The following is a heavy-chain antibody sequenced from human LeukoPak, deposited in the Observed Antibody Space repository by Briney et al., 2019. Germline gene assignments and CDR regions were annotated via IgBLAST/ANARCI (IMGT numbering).Heavy chain of an antibody. CDR1: GYTFTGYY. V-gene: IGHV1-2*02. J-gene: IGHJ6*03. CDR2: INPNSGGT. CDR3: ARDLQYCSGGSCYTKYHYYYYYYMDV. D-gene: IGHD2-15*01. Sequence: ASVKVSCKASGYTFTGYYMHWVRQAPGQGLEWMGWINPNSGGTNYAQKFQGRVTMTWDTSISTAYMELSRLRSDDTAVYYCARDLQYCSGGSCYTKYHYYYYYYMDVWGKGTTVTVSS.